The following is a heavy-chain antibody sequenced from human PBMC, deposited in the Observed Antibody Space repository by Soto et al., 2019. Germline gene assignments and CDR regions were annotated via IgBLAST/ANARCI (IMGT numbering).Heavy chain of an antibody. CDR3: AREILPTYSSGWSLEAFDI. J-gene: IGHJ3*02. Sequence: GASVKVSCKASGYTFTSYGISWVRQAPGQGLEWMGWISAYNGNTNYAQKLQGRVTMTTDTSTSTAYMELRSLRSDDTAVYYCAREILPTYSSGWSLEAFDIWGQGTMVTVSS. CDR1: GYTFTSYG. CDR2: ISAYNGNT. V-gene: IGHV1-18*01. D-gene: IGHD6-19*01.